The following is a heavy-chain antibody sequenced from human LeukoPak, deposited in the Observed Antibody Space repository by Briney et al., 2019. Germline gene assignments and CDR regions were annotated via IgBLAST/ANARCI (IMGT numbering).Heavy chain of an antibody. CDR1: SGSISSYY. Sequence: SETLSLTCTVSSGSISSYYWSWIRQPPGKGLEWIGYIYYSGSTNYNPSLKSRVTISVDTSKNQFSLKLSSVTAADTAVYYCARDVHDYGDYGWFDPWGQGTLVTVSS. J-gene: IGHJ5*02. D-gene: IGHD4-17*01. V-gene: IGHV4-59*01. CDR3: ARDVHDYGDYGWFDP. CDR2: IYYSGST.